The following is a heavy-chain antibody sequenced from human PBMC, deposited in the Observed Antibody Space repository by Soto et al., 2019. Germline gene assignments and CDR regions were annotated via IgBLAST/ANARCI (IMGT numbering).Heavy chain of an antibody. CDR2: IYTSGDT. CDR1: GDSISTYY. D-gene: IGHD6-19*01. CDR3: AREYTRTEAGPPTYYIDL. J-gene: IGHJ4*02. V-gene: IGHV4-4*07. Sequence: LSLPCSVSGDSISTYYWNWIRQPAGKGLEWIGRIYTSGDTNYNPSLKSRLSMSVDTSKNQFSLKLSSVTAADTAVYYCAREYTRTEAGPPTYYIDLWGQRNLVTVSS.